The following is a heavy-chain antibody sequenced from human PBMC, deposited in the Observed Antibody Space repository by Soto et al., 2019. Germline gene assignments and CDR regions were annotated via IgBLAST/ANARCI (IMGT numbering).Heavy chain of an antibody. D-gene: IGHD2-21*02. CDR2: IIPILGIA. CDR1: GGTFSSYT. V-gene: IGHV1-69*08. CDR3: ARDETHCGGDCYSY. Sequence: QVQLVQSGAEVKKPGSSVKVSCKASGGTFSSYTISWVRQAPGQGLEWMGRIIPILGIANYAQKFQGRVTITADKSTSTAYMELSSLRSEDTAVYYCARDETHCGGDCYSYLGQGTLVTVSS. J-gene: IGHJ4*02.